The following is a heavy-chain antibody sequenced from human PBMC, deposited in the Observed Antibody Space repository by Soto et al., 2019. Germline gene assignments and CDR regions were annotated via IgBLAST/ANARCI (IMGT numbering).Heavy chain of an antibody. D-gene: IGHD2-21*01. CDR3: ARGLHSLFDY. CDR1: GGSISSGGYY. Sequence: LSLTCTVSGGSISSGGYYWRWIRQHPGKGLEWVAVIWYDGNNKYYADSVKGRFTISRDNSKNTLYVQMTSLRAEDTAIYYCARGLHSLFDYWGQGTLVTVSS. V-gene: IGHV3-33*08. CDR2: IWYDGNNK. J-gene: IGHJ4*02.